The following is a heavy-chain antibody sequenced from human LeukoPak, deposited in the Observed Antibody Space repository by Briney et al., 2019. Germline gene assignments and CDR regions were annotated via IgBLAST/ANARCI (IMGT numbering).Heavy chain of an antibody. V-gene: IGHV1-69*04. D-gene: IGHD2-21*02. CDR2: IIPILGIA. CDR1: GGTFSSYA. Sequence: ASVKVSCKASGGTFSSYAINWVRQAPGQGLEWMGRIIPILGIANYAQKFQGRVTITADKSTSTAYMELSSLRSEDTAVYYCASRWAYCGGDCYSSGFQHWGQGTLVTVSS. CDR3: ASRWAYCGGDCYSSGFQH. J-gene: IGHJ1*01.